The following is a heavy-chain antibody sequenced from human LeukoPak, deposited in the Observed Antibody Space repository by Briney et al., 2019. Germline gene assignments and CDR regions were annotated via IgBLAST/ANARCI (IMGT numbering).Heavy chain of an antibody. V-gene: IGHV1-2*02. D-gene: IGHD2-2*01. CDR3: ARDGVGDQLLVY. CDR2: INPNSGGT. J-gene: IGHJ4*02. Sequence: ASVTVSCKASGYTFTGYYMHWVRQAPGQGLEWMGWINPNSGGTNYAQKFQGRVTMTRDTSISTTYMELSRLRSDDTAVYYCARDGVGDQLLVYWGQGTLVTVSS. CDR1: GYTFTGYY.